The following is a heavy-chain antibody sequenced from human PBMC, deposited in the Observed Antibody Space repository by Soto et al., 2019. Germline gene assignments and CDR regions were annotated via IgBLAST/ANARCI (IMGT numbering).Heavy chain of an antibody. Sequence: QVQLQESGPGLVKPSQTLSLTCTVSGGSISSDDFYWSWIRQPPGKGLEWIGYIYYSGRTDYNPSLKSRLTIGIDTSKNQFSLKLTSVSAADTAVYYCARDQSNSPEYFDHWGQGTLVTVSS. D-gene: IGHD1-1*01. CDR1: GGSISSDDFY. CDR2: IYYSGRT. V-gene: IGHV4-30-4*01. J-gene: IGHJ4*02. CDR3: ARDQSNSPEYFDH.